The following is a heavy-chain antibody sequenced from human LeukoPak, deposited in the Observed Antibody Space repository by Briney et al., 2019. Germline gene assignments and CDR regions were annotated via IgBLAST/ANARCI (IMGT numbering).Heavy chain of an antibody. CDR3: ASYISTPSRRNLDC. V-gene: IGHV4-4*02. CDR2: IYYSGST. D-gene: IGHD2-2*01. CDR1: GGSISSSCW. J-gene: IGHJ4*02. Sequence: SGTLSLTCAVSGGSISSSCWWSWVRQPPGKGLEWIGYIYYSGSTNYNPSLKSRVTISVDTSKNQFSLKLSSVTAADTAVYYCASYISTPSRRNLDCWGQGTLVTVSS.